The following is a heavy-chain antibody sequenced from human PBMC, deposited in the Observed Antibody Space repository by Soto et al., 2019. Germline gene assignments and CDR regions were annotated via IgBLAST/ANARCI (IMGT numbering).Heavy chain of an antibody. V-gene: IGHV3-30*14. CDR1: GFTFNNFA. D-gene: IGHD5-12*01. CDR3: ANEVDVAFSSLQYGMDV. Sequence: QVQLVESGGGVVQPGRSLRLSCAASGFTFNNFAMHWVRQAPGKGLGGVAFISYDGTYKYYADSVSGRFTVYRDNSKSTLFLKLNGLKFEDTAVYVCANEVDVAFSSLQYGMDVWGQGTTVTVSS. J-gene: IGHJ6*02. CDR2: ISYDGTYK.